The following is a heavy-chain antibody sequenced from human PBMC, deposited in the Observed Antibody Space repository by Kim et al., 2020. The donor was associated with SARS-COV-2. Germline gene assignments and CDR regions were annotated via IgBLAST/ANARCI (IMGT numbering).Heavy chain of an antibody. V-gene: IGHV3-48*03. CDR3: ARDLRAYDFWRPDGMDV. CDR1: GFTFSGYE. J-gene: IGHJ6*02. CDR2: ISSSGSTI. D-gene: IGHD3-3*01. Sequence: GGSLRLSCAASGFTFSGYEMNWVRQAPGKGLEWVSYISSSGSTIYYADSVKGRFTISRDNAKNSLYLQMNSLRAEDTAVYYCARDLRAYDFWRPDGMDVWGPGTTVPVSS.